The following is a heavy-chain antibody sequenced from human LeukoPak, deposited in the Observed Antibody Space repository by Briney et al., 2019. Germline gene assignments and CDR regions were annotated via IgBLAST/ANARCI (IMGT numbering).Heavy chain of an antibody. D-gene: IGHD6-13*01. J-gene: IGHJ4*02. Sequence: SETLSLTCTVSGGSISSSSYYWGWIRQPPGKGLECIGSIYYSGSTYYNPSLKSRVTISVDTSKNQFSLKLSSVTAADTAVYYCARLTSSSWPVFDYWGQGTLVTVSS. V-gene: IGHV4-39*01. CDR1: GGSISSSSYY. CDR3: ARLTSSSWPVFDY. CDR2: IYYSGST.